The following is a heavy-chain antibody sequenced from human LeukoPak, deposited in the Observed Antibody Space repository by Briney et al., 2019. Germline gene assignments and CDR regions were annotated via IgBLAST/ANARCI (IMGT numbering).Heavy chain of an antibody. Sequence: ASVKVSCKASGYTFTNYGITWVRQAPGQGLEWMGWISTHNVNTKYAQKFQGRVTMTTDASTSTAYMELRSLRSDDTAEYYCARDLFPSFYYDSRGPIGYWGQGALVTVSS. CDR1: GYTFTNYG. CDR2: ISTHNVNT. CDR3: ARDLFPSFYYDSRGPIGY. J-gene: IGHJ4*02. V-gene: IGHV1-18*04. D-gene: IGHD3-22*01.